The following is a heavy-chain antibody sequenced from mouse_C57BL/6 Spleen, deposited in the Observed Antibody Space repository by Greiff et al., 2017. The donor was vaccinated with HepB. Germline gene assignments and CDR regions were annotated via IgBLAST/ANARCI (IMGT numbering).Heavy chain of an antibody. V-gene: IGHV1-78*01. CDR2: IYPRDGST. D-gene: IGHD2-4*01. Sequence: VQLQQSAAELVKPGASVKITCKVSGYTFTDHTIHWMKQMPEQGLEWIGYIYPRDGSTKYNEKFKGKATLTADKSSSTAYMQLNSLTSEDSAVYFCARGIYYDYDVWFAYWGQGPLVTVSA. CDR1: GYTFTDHT. CDR3: ARGIYYDYDVWFAY. J-gene: IGHJ3*01.